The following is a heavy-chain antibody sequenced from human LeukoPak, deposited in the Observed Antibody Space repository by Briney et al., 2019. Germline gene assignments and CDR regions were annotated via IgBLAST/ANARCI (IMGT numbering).Heavy chain of an antibody. J-gene: IGHJ4*02. Sequence: SETLSLTCAVYGGSFSGYYWSWIRQPPGKGLEWIGRIYTSGSTNYNPSLKSRVTMSVDTSKNQFSLKLSSVTAADTAVYYCAREHSSGWSDYWGQGTLVTVSS. D-gene: IGHD6-19*01. CDR1: GGSFSGYY. V-gene: IGHV4-59*10. CDR2: IYTSGST. CDR3: AREHSSGWSDY.